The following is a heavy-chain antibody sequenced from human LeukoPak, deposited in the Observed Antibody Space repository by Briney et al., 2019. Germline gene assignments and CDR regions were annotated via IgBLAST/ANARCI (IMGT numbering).Heavy chain of an antibody. D-gene: IGHD3-10*01. CDR2: IYSGGST. CDR3: ARDSWVRGVIQDYYYGMDV. V-gene: IGHV3-66*02. J-gene: IGHJ6*02. Sequence: GGSLRLSCAASGFTVSSNYMSWVRQAPGKGLEWVSVIYSGGSTYYADSVKGRFTISRDNSKNTLYLQMNSLRAEDTAVYYCARDSWVRGVIQDYYYGMDVWGQGTTVTVSS. CDR1: GFTVSSNY.